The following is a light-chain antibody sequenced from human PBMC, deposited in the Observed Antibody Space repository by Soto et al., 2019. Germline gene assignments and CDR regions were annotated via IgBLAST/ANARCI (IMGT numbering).Light chain of an antibody. CDR1: SSVVGGYNY. J-gene: IGLJ1*01. CDR2: DVS. Sequence: QSALTQPASVSGSPGQSITISCTGTSSVVGGYNYVSWYQQHPGKAPKLMIYDVSNRPSGVSNRFSGSKSGNTASLTISGLQAEYEADYYCSSYSSSSTRVFGTGTMVTVL. V-gene: IGLV2-14*01. CDR3: SSYSSSSTRV.